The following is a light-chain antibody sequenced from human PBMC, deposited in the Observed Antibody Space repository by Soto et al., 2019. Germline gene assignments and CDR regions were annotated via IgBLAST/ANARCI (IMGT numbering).Light chain of an antibody. CDR3: QQYGSSPPT. CDR1: HSVSSSC. CDR2: GAS. J-gene: IGKJ1*01. Sequence: EIVLTQSPGTLSLSPGERATLSCRASHSVSSSCLAWYQQKPGQAPRLLIYGASSRATGIPDRFSGSGSGTDFTLTISRLEPEDFAVYSCQQYGSSPPTFGQGTKVDIK. V-gene: IGKV3-20*01.